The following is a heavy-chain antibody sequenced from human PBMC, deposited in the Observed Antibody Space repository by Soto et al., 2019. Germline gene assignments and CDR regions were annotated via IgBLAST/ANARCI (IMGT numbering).Heavy chain of an antibody. CDR3: AKDGESITRNKPLDY. J-gene: IGHJ4*02. D-gene: IGHD2-2*01. CDR2: ISVSGGST. Sequence: GGSLRLSCAASGFTFSSYAMCWVRQAPGKGLEWVSSISVSGGSTYYADSVKGRFTISRDNSKNMLYLQMSSLRAEDTAVYYCAKDGESITRNKPLDYWGQGTLVTVSS. CDR1: GFTFSSYA. V-gene: IGHV3-23*01.